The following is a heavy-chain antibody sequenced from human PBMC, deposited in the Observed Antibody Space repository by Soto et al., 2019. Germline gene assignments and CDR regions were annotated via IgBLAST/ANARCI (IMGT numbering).Heavy chain of an antibody. Sequence: QVQLVQSGAEVKRPGSSVKVSCNVSGGTLSSYGFNWVRQAPGQGLEWMGGIIPMFGITNNTQKFQDRITINADASTNTANMESRSLGADDTAIYYCASDRGSGLANWGQGTRLTVSS. CDR3: ASDRGSGLAN. V-gene: IGHV1-69*12. D-gene: IGHD3-10*01. CDR1: GGTLSSYG. J-gene: IGHJ4*02. CDR2: IIPMFGIT.